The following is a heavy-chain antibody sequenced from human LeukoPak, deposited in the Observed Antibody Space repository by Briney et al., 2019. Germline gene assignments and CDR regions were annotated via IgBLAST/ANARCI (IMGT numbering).Heavy chain of an antibody. D-gene: IGHD2-15*01. Sequence: GGSLRLSCAASGFTFSRYAMSWVRQAPGKGLEWVSYISSSSSTIYYADSVKGRFTISRDNAKNSLYLQMNSLRAEDTAVYYCARALAPGYYYGMDVWGQGTTVTVSS. CDR3: ARALAPGYYYGMDV. CDR2: ISSSSSTI. V-gene: IGHV3-48*04. J-gene: IGHJ6*02. CDR1: GFTFSRYA.